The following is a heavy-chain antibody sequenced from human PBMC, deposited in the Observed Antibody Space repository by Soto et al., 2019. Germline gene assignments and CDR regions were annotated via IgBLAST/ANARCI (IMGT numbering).Heavy chain of an antibody. V-gene: IGHV4-59*08. Sequence: SETLSLTCTVAGGSISSYYWSWIRQPPGKGLEWIGYIYYSGSTNYNPSLKSRVTISVDTSKNQFSLKLSSVTAADTAVYYCARSPDIVVVPDENWFDPWGQGTLVTVS. CDR1: GGSISSYY. CDR2: IYYSGST. D-gene: IGHD2-2*01. CDR3: ARSPDIVVVPDENWFDP. J-gene: IGHJ5*02.